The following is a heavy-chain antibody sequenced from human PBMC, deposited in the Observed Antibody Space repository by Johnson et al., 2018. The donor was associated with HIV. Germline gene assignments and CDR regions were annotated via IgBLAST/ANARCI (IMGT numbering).Heavy chain of an antibody. V-gene: IGHV3-30*02. D-gene: IGHD4-17*01. CDR1: GFIFRNYG. J-gene: IGHJ3*01. Sequence: VQLVESGGGVVQPGGSLRLSCAASGFIFRNYGMHWVRQAPGNGLEWVAFIRFDGSSKYYADSVKGRFTISRDNTKKSLYLQMNSLTADDTAIYYCARDATPWGGDYVGYAFDLWGQGTNVIVSS. CDR2: IRFDGSSK. CDR3: ARDATPWGGDYVGYAFDL.